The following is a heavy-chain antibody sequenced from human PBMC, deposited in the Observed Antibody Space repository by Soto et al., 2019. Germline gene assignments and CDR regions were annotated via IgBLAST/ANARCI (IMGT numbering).Heavy chain of an antibody. D-gene: IGHD3-10*01. V-gene: IGHV4-31*03. CDR3: ARDRGSGVGGADPIPLPPSHWFDP. CDR1: GGSISSGGYY. CDR2: IYYSGST. J-gene: IGHJ5*02. Sequence: SETLSLTCTVSGGSISSGGYYWSWIRQHPGKGLEWIGYIYYSGSTYYNPSLKSRVTISVDTSKNQFSLKLSSVTAADTAVYYCARDRGSGVGGADPIPLPPSHWFDPWGQGTLVTVSS.